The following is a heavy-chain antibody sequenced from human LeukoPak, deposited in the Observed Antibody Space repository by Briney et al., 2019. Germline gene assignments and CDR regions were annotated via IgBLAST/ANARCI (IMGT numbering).Heavy chain of an antibody. CDR2: IKRDGTEK. J-gene: IGHJ4*02. Sequence: GGSLRLSCAASGFTFSNYWMTWARQAPGKGLEWVASIKRDGTEKYSVDSVKGRFTISRDNSKNTLYLQMNSLRAEDTAVYYCAKGQTISSSSPIDYWGQGTLVIVSS. CDR3: AKGQTISSSSPIDY. V-gene: IGHV3-7*03. CDR1: GFTFSNYW. D-gene: IGHD6-6*01.